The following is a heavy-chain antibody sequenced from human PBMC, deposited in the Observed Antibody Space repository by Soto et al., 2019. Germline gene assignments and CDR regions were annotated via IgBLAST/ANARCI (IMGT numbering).Heavy chain of an antibody. Sequence: GVSLRLSCAASGFTFSSYAMSWVRQAPGKGLEWVSAISGSGGSTYYADSVKGRFTISRDNSKNTLYLQMNSLRAEDTAVYYCAKGSRDWFGELSSRTDYAGDYYYGMDVWSQGTTVTVSS. V-gene: IGHV3-23*01. D-gene: IGHD3-10*01. J-gene: IGHJ6*02. CDR1: GFTFSSYA. CDR2: ISGSGGST. CDR3: AKGSRDWFGELSSRTDYAGDYYYGMDV.